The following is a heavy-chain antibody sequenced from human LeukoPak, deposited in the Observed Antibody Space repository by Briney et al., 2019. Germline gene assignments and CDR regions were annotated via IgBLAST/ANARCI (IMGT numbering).Heavy chain of an antibody. Sequence: SETLSLTCTVSGGSITSGGFCWSWVRQHPGKGLEWMGHIYYTGSTYYNPSLKSRVIMSVDTSRNQFSLKLSSVTAADTAVYYCARRGGYSYGLVDYWGQGTLVTVSS. V-gene: IGHV4-31*03. D-gene: IGHD5-18*01. J-gene: IGHJ4*02. CDR2: IYYTGST. CDR1: GGSITSGGFC. CDR3: ARRGGYSYGLVDY.